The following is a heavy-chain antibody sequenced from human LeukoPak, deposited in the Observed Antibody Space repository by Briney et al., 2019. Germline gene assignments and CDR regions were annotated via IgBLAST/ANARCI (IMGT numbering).Heavy chain of an antibody. V-gene: IGHV4-30-2*01. D-gene: IGHD3-10*01. CDR2: FYHSGST. Sequence: SETLSLTCAVSGGSISSGGYSWNWIRQPPGKGLEWIGYFYHSGSTYSNPSLKSRVTISVDRSKNQFSLNLSSVTAADTAVYYCAREVPGGSGSFHLDYWGQGTLVTVSS. CDR3: AREVPGGSGSFHLDY. J-gene: IGHJ4*02. CDR1: GGSISSGGYS.